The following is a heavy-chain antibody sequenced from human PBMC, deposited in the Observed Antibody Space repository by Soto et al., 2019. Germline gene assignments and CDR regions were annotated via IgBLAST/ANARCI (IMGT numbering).Heavy chain of an antibody. Sequence: QLQLQESGPGLLRPSETLSLTCTVSGGSLGSSSYYWGWIRQSPGKGLEWIGNIYYSGNTFYNPSRKSRVTSSVDMSKNQFYLHLSSVTAADTAIFYCASIAAPGTTHFDFWGQGTLVTVSS. CDR1: GGSLGSSSYY. J-gene: IGHJ4*02. CDR3: ASIAAPGTTHFDF. CDR2: IYYSGNT. D-gene: IGHD6-13*01. V-gene: IGHV4-39*01.